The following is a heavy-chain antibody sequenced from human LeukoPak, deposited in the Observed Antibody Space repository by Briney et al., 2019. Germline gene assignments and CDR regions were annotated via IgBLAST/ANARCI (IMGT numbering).Heavy chain of an antibody. Sequence: PGGSLRLSCEVSGFTFSNYGMNWVRQAPGKGLEWVSAISGRGDSTYYADSVKGRFTISRDNSKNTLFLQMNSLRAEDTAVYYCAKAVSERYFDWLYFDNWGQGTLVTVSS. CDR2: ISGRGDST. D-gene: IGHD3-9*01. CDR3: AKAVSERYFDWLYFDN. CDR1: GFTFSNYG. J-gene: IGHJ4*02. V-gene: IGHV3-23*01.